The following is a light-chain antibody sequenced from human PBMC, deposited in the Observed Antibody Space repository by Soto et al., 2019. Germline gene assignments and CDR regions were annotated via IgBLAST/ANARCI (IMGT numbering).Light chain of an antibody. Sequence: EIVLTQSPGTLSLSPGERATLSCRASQSVSSSYLAWYQQRPGQAPRLLIFGASTRATDIPDRFRGSGSGTDFTLTISRLEPEDFAVYYCQRYDSSSYTFGQGTKLQIK. J-gene: IGKJ2*01. CDR3: QRYDSSSYT. V-gene: IGKV3-20*01. CDR1: QSVSSSY. CDR2: GAS.